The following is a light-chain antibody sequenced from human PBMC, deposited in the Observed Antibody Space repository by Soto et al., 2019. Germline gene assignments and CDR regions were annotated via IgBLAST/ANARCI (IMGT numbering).Light chain of an antibody. CDR1: QSVSSSY. CDR3: QQYGSSVT. J-gene: IGKJ5*01. V-gene: IGKV3-20*01. CDR2: GAS. Sequence: ETVSGETRGPPSLLPPERATLSCRASQSVSSSYLAWYQQKPGQAPRLLIYGASSRATGIPDRFSGSGSGTDFTLTISRLEPEDFAVYYCQQYGSSVTFGQGTRLEIK.